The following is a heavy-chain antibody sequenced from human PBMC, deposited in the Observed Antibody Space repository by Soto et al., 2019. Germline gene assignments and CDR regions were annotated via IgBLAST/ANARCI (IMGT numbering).Heavy chain of an antibody. CDR2: IYYGGST. Sequence: QLQLQESGPGLVKPSETLSLTCTVSGGSISSSSYYWGWIRQPPGRGLEWIGIIYYGGSTYYNPFLQRRVTISVDTSKTQFSLKLFSVPAADTAVYYCVRLRDYYVSGTFDYWGQGTLVTVSS. V-gene: IGHV4-39*01. J-gene: IGHJ4*02. CDR3: VRLRDYYVSGTFDY. D-gene: IGHD3-22*01. CDR1: GGSISSSSYY.